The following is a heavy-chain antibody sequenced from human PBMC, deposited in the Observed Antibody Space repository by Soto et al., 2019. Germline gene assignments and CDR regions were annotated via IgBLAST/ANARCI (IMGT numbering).Heavy chain of an antibody. J-gene: IGHJ4*02. Sequence: QVQLVESGGGVVQPGRSLRLSCAASGFTFSSYGMHWVRQAPGKGLEWVAVISYDGSNKYYADSVKGRFTISRDNSKNTRYLQMNSLRAEDTAVYYCAKARMVRGLPGVYDYCGQGTLVTVSS. V-gene: IGHV3-30*18. CDR1: GFTFSSYG. CDR2: ISYDGSNK. D-gene: IGHD3-10*01. CDR3: AKARMVRGLPGVYDY.